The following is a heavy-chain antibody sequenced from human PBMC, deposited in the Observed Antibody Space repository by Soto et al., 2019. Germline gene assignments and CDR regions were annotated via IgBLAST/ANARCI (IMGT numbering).Heavy chain of an antibody. CDR2: SYLSGST. D-gene: IGHD3-16*01. J-gene: IGHJ3*02. CDR1: RGSISSYY. Sequence: PSETLSLTCTPSRGSISSYYWRLIRHPQEKGLEWIGDSYLSGSTNYNPSLNSRVTISVDTFKNQFSLQLSSVTAADPAVYYCARAATYGGEAFDIWGQGAMVTVS. V-gene: IGHV4-59*01. CDR3: ARAATYGGEAFDI.